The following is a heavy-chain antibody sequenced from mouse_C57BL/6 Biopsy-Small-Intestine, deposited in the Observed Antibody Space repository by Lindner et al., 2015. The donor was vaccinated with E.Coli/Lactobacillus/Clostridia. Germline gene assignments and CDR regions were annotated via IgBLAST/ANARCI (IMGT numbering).Heavy chain of an antibody. CDR2: ISPYNAIS. J-gene: IGHJ3*01. D-gene: IGHD2-1*01. CDR1: GYTFTDYY. CDR3: ASEGYGNYFAY. Sequence: VQLQESGPELVKPGASVKISCKASGYTFTDYYINWVKQRPGQGLEWIGYISPYNAISSYNQKFKGKALLTVDKSSSTAYMELRSLTSEDSAVYYCASEGYGNYFAYWGQGTLVTVSA. V-gene: IGHV1-31*01.